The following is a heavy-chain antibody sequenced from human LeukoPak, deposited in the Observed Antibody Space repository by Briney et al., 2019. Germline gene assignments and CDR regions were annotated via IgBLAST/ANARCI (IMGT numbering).Heavy chain of an antibody. CDR1: GNTFTVNY. D-gene: IGHD2-2*01. V-gene: IGHV1-2*02. CDR2: MNPNSGVT. Sequence: VASVKVSCKPSGNTFTVNYLHWVRQAPGQGLEWVGWMNPNSGVTVYAQNFQGRVTMTRDTSISTAYMELSSLTSDDTAVYYCTRGAGTSWFDYWGQGSLVTVSS. CDR3: TRGAGTSWFDY. J-gene: IGHJ4*02.